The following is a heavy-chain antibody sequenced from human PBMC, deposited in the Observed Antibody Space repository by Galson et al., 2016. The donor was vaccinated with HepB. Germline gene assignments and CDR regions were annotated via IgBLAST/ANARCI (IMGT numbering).Heavy chain of an antibody. CDR2: VNQDGGEK. D-gene: IGHD6-25*01. CDR1: GFTFSSSY. V-gene: IGHV3-7*01. J-gene: IGHJ4*02. CDR3: ARDGLGTVAAASALGN. Sequence: SLRLPCAGSGFTFSSSYMDWVRQAPGKGLEWVANVNQDGGEKYYVDSVKGRFTISRDNAKNSLYLQMNSLRVEDTAVYYCARDGLGTVAAASALGNWGQGTLVTVSS.